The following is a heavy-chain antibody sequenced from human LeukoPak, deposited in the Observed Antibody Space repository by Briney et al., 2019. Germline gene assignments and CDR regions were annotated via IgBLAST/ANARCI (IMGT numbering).Heavy chain of an antibody. V-gene: IGHV3-23*01. Sequence: PGGSLRLSCAASGFTFSSYGMSWVRQAPGKGLEWVSAISGSGGSTYYADSVKGRFTISRDNSKNTLYLQMNSLRAEDTAVYYCAKGRMKWELPDSYWGQGTLVTVSS. J-gene: IGHJ4*02. CDR1: GFTFSSYG. CDR2: ISGSGGST. D-gene: IGHD1-26*01. CDR3: AKGRMKWELPDSY.